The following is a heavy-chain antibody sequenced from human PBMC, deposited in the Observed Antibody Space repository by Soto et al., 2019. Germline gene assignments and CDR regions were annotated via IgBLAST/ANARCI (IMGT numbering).Heavy chain of an antibody. J-gene: IGHJ4*02. CDR1: GFTFSGHY. D-gene: IGHD3-16*01. CDR2: IRNKPNGHTT. CDR3: STTVITAPLFDY. Sequence: HPGGSLRLSCAGSGFTFSGHYMDWVRQAPGKGLEWLGRIRNKPNGHTTEYAASVKGRFTISRDDSKNSVYLQMNSLKSEDTAVYYCSTTVITAPLFDYWGQGTLVTVSS. V-gene: IGHV3-72*01.